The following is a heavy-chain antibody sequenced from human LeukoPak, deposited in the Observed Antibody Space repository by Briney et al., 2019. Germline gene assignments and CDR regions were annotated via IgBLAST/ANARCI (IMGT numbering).Heavy chain of an antibody. CDR2: ISSSSSYI. CDR3: ASGTYQRQWHTVAFDI. V-gene: IGHV3-21*01. D-gene: IGHD6-19*01. J-gene: IGHJ3*02. CDR1: GFTFNNYA. Sequence: GGSLRLSCAASGFTFNNYAMNWVRQAPGKGLEWVSSISSSSSYIYYADSVKGRFTISRDNAKNSLYLQMNSLRAEDTAVYYCASGTYQRQWHTVAFDIWGQGTMVTVSS.